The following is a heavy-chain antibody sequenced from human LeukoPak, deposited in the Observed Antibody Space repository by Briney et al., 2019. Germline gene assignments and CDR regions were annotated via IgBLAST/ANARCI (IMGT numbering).Heavy chain of an antibody. Sequence: SETLSLTCAVYGGSFSGYYWSWIRQPPGKGLEWIGEINHSGSTNYNPSLKSRVTISVDTSKNQFSLKLSSVTAADTAVYYCARDRLASSGWYYYYMDVWGKGTTVTISS. D-gene: IGHD3-22*01. V-gene: IGHV4-34*01. CDR1: GGSFSGYY. CDR2: INHSGST. J-gene: IGHJ6*03. CDR3: ARDRLASSGWYYYYMDV.